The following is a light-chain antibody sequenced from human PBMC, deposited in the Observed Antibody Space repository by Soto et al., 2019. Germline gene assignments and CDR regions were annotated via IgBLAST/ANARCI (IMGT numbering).Light chain of an antibody. J-gene: IGKJ2*03. V-gene: IGKV2-24*01. CDR1: QSLVHSDGNTY. CDR3: MQATPAYR. CDR2: MIS. Sequence: IVLTQTPLSSPVTLGQPASISCRSSQSLVHSDGNTYLTWLQQRPGQPPRLLIYMISNRFSGVPDRFSGSGPGTGFTLKVSRGEADDVGVYCCMQATPAYRFGEGTKREMK.